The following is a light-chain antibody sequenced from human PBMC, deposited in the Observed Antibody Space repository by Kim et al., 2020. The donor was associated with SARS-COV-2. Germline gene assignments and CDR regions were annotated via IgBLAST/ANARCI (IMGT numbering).Light chain of an antibody. V-gene: IGKV3-15*01. CDR3: QQYNNWPYT. CDR2: GAF. CDR1: QSVSSN. J-gene: IGKJ2*01. Sequence: SGCPGKRATLPCRASQSVSSNLAWYQQKPGQAPRLLIYGAFTRATGIPSRFSGSGSGTEFTLTISSLQSEDFAVYSCQQYNNWPYTFGQGTKLEI.